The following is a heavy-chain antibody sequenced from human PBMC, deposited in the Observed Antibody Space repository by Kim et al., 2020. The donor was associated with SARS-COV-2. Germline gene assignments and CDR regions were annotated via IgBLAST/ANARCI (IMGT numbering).Heavy chain of an antibody. Sequence: PSHKRRVTISLETAKNQCALKLSAVTAADTAVYYCARDRVAATARFDYWGQGTLVTVSS. CDR3: ARDRVAATARFDY. J-gene: IGHJ4*02. D-gene: IGHD2-15*01. V-gene: IGHV4-39*06.